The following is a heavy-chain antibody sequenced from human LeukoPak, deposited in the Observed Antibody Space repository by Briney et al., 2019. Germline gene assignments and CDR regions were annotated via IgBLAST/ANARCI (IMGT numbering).Heavy chain of an antibody. D-gene: IGHD3-22*01. CDR2: ISSSSSTI. CDR3: ARGTYYYDSSGPSTDY. J-gene: IGHJ4*02. V-gene: IGHV3-48*04. Sequence: PGGSLRLSCAASGFTFSSYSMNWVRQAPGKGLEWVSYISSSSSTIYYADSVKGRFTISRDNAKNSLYLQMNSLRAEDTAVYYCARGTYYYDSSGPSTDYWGQGTLVTVSS. CDR1: GFTFSSYS.